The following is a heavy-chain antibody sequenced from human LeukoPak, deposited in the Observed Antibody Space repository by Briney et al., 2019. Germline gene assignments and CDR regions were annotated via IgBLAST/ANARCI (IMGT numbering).Heavy chain of an antibody. CDR3: ARDLQQQLVRGYHDAFDI. V-gene: IGHV1-18*01. D-gene: IGHD6-13*01. Sequence: GASVKVSCKASGYTFTSYGISWVRQAPGQGLEWMGWISAYNGNTNCAQKLQGRVTMTTDTSTSTAYMELRSLRSDDTAVYYCARDLQQQLVRGYHDAFDIWGQGTTVTVSS. CDR2: ISAYNGNT. J-gene: IGHJ3*02. CDR1: GYTFTSYG.